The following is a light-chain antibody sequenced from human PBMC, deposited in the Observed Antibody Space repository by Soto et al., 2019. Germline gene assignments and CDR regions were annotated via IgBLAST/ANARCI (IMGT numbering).Light chain of an antibody. Sequence: DIQMTQSPSSVSASIGDRVTITCRASQDIDSWLAWFQQKPGEAPRLLIYAAISLHSGVPSRFSGAGSGTEFYLTISSLQPEDFATYFCQQGNSFPLTFGGGTKVEIK. CDR1: QDIDSW. V-gene: IGKV1-12*01. J-gene: IGKJ4*01. CDR3: QQGNSFPLT. CDR2: AAI.